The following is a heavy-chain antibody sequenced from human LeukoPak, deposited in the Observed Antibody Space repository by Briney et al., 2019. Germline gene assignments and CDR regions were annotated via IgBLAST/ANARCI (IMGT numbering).Heavy chain of an antibody. Sequence: GGSLTLSCAASGFTFSSFGMHWVRQAPGKGLEWVAVIWYDASNKYYADSVKGRFTISRDNSKNTLYLQMNSLRAEDTAVYYCAKDLYRIVGATRDTFDIWGQGTMVTV. CDR1: GFTFSSFG. CDR3: AKDLYRIVGATRDTFDI. J-gene: IGHJ3*02. D-gene: IGHD1-26*01. V-gene: IGHV3-33*03. CDR2: IWYDASNK.